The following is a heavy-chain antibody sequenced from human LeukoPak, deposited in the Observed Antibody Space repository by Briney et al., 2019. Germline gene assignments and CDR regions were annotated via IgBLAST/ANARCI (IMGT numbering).Heavy chain of an antibody. CDR3: ARRRDSYSHPTFYYFDY. Sequence: SETLSLTCTVSGGSISIYSWSWIRQPPGKGLEWIGHSYYIGSTNYNPSLKSRVIISLDTSNNHFSLNLSSVTAADTAVYYCARRRDSYSHPTFYYFDYWGQGALVTVSS. CDR1: GGSISIYS. V-gene: IGHV4-59*01. CDR2: SYYIGST. J-gene: IGHJ4*02. D-gene: IGHD5-24*01.